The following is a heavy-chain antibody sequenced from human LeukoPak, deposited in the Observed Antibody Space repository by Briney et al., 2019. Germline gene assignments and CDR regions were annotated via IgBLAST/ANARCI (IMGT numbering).Heavy chain of an antibody. CDR2: IYYSGST. D-gene: IGHD3-10*01. Sequence: PSETLSLTCTVSGGSISSSSYYWGWIRQPPGKGLEWIGNIYYSGSTYYNPSLKSRVTISVDTSKIQFSLKLSSVTAADTAVYYCARDMGRITMVRGVIMRTGAFDIWGQGTMVTVSS. CDR3: ARDMGRITMVRGVIMRTGAFDI. V-gene: IGHV4-39*07. CDR1: GGSISSSSYY. J-gene: IGHJ3*02.